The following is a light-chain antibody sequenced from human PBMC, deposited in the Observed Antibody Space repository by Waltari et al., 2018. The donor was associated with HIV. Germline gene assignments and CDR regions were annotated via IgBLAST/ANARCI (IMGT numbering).Light chain of an antibody. J-gene: IGLJ3*02. CDR2: EFS. CDR3: CSYAGSRV. CDR1: SSDVGSYNL. V-gene: IGLV2-23*02. Sequence: QSALTQPASVSGSPGQSINISCTGTSSDVGSYNLVSWYQQHPGKAPKLLFYEFSKRPSGVSNRFSGSKSCNTASLTISGLQAEDEADYYCCSYAGSRVFGGGTKLTVL.